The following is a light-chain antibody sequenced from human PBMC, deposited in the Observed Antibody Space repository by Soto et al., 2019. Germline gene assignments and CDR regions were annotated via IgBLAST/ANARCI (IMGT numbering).Light chain of an antibody. Sequence: DSQVTQSRSTLSASVGDRVTITCRASQSISSWLAWYQQKPGKAPKLLIYDASSLESGVPDRFSGSGSGTDFTLTISSLQAEDVAVYYCQHYYSIPWTFGQGTKVDIK. CDR3: QHYYSIPWT. CDR2: DAS. V-gene: IGKV1-5*01. J-gene: IGKJ1*01. CDR1: QSISSW.